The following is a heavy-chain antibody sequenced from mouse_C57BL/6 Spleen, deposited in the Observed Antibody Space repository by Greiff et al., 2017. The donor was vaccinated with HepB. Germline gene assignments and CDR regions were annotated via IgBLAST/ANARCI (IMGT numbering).Heavy chain of an antibody. J-gene: IGHJ2*01. CDR3: ARRDYGTTVVAVDY. CDR1: GYTFTSYT. V-gene: IGHV1-4*01. CDR2: INPSSGYT. Sequence: QVQLQQSGAELARPGASVKMSCKASGYTFTSYTMHWVKQRPGQGLEWIGYINPSSGYTKYNQKFKDKATLTADKSSRTAYMHLSSLTSEDSAVYYCARRDYGTTVVAVDYWGQGTTLTVSS. D-gene: IGHD1-1*01.